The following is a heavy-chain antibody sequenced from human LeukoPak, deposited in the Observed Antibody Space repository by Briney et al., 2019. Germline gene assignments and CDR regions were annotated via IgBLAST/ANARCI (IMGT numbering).Heavy chain of an antibody. CDR2: ISSSSSTI. CDR1: GFTFSSYS. CDR3: ARDYFPPIGVAAAVEYFQH. J-gene: IGHJ1*01. D-gene: IGHD6-13*01. Sequence: GGSLRLSCAASGFTFSSYSMNWVRQAPGKGLEWVSYISSSSSTIYYADSVKGRFTISRDNAKNSLYLQMNSQRAEDTAVYYCARDYFPPIGVAAAVEYFQHWGQGTLVTVSS. V-gene: IGHV3-48*01.